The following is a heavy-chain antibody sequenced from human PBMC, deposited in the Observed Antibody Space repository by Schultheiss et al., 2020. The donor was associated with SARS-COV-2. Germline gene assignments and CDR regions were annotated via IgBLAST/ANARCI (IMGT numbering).Heavy chain of an antibody. CDR3: AYVEVADHYYYYGMDV. J-gene: IGHJ6*02. CDR1: GYTFTSYD. V-gene: IGHV1-2*04. D-gene: IGHD6-19*01. CDR2: INPNSGGT. Sequence: ASVKVSCKASGYTFTSYDINWVRQATGQGLEWMGWINPNSGGTNYAQKFQGWVTMTRDTSISTVYMELSSLRSEDTAVYYCAYVEVADHYYYYGMDVWGQGTTVTVSS.